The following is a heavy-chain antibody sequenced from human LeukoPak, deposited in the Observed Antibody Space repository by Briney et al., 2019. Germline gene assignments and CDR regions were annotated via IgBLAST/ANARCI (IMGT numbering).Heavy chain of an antibody. J-gene: IGHJ4*02. CDR3: ARQGRLLLQYYFDY. CDR1: GGSISSSSYY. D-gene: IGHD3-22*01. Sequence: PSETLSLTCTVSGGSISSSSYYWGWIRQPPGKGLEWTGSIYYSGSTYYNPSLKSRVTISVDTSKNQFSLKLSSVTAADTAVYYCARQGRLLLQYYFDYWGQGTLVTVSS. V-gene: IGHV4-39*01. CDR2: IYYSGST.